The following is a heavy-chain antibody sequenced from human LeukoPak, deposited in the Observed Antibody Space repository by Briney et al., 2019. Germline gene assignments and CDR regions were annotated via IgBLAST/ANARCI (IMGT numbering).Heavy chain of an antibody. Sequence: GASVKVSCTASGGTFSSYAISWVRQAPGQGLEWMGGFIPIFGTANYAQKFQGRVTITADKSTSTAYMELSSLRSEDTAVYYCARTVVPAAIPYYYYGMDVWGKGTTVTVSS. CDR2: FIPIFGTA. D-gene: IGHD2-2*01. V-gene: IGHV1-69*06. CDR3: ARTVVPAAIPYYYYGMDV. J-gene: IGHJ6*04. CDR1: GGTFSSYA.